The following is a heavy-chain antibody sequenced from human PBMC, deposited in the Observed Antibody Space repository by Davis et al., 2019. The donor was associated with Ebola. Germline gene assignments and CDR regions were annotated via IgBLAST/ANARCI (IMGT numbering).Heavy chain of an antibody. V-gene: IGHV3-7*01. D-gene: IGHD2-21*02. Sequence: GGSLRLSCAASGFTVGDNYMNWVRQAPGKGLEWVANIKQDGSEKYYVDSVRGRFTISRDNAKNSLYLQMNSLRAEDTAIYYCARDDSYDKWGQGILVTVSS. CDR3: ARDDSYDK. J-gene: IGHJ4*02. CDR2: IKQDGSEK. CDR1: GFTVGDNY.